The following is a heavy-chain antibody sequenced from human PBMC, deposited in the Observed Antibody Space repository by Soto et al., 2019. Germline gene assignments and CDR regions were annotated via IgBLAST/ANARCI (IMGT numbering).Heavy chain of an antibody. CDR1: GRTSPPYN. CDR3: ARDAQHRSIAVAGFIH. J-gene: IGHJ4*02. V-gene: IGHV1-46*01. Sequence: QVQLVQSGAEVTKPGASVKISCKTSGRTSPPYNVHWVRQAPGQGLEWMGIINPSGDSTTYAQNFQGRLSMTRDSSTTTVFMELRSLTSEDTAMYYCARDAQHRSIAVAGFIHWGQGTLVTVSS. D-gene: IGHD6-19*01. CDR2: INPSGDST.